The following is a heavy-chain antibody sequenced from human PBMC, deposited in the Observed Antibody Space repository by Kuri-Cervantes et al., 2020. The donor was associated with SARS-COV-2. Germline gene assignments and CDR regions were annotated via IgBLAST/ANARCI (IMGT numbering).Heavy chain of an antibody. Sequence: SETLSLTCTVSGGSISSHYWSWIRQPPGRGLEWIGYIYYSGSTNYNPSLKGRVIISVDTSKNQFSLNVSSVTAADTAVYYCARVDFWSSYVDYWGQGTLVTVSS. D-gene: IGHD3-3*01. J-gene: IGHJ4*02. CDR2: IYYSGST. CDR1: GGSISSHY. V-gene: IGHV4-59*11. CDR3: ARVDFWSSYVDY.